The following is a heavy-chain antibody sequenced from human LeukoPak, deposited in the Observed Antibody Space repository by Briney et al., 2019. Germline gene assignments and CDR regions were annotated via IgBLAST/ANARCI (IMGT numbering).Heavy chain of an antibody. D-gene: IGHD3-9*01. V-gene: IGHV3-30*02. CDR1: GFTFSNYG. Sequence: GGSLRLSCAASGFTFSNYGMHWVRQAPGKGLEWVAFIRYDGSNKHYADSVKGRFTISRDSSKNTLYLQMNSLRAEDTAVYYCARDEELTLGSDYWGQGTLVTVSS. J-gene: IGHJ4*02. CDR2: IRYDGSNK. CDR3: ARDEELTLGSDY.